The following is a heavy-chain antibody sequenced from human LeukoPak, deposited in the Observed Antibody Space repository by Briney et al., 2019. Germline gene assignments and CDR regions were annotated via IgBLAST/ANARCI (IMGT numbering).Heavy chain of an antibody. D-gene: IGHD3-3*01. CDR3: ARGLYDFWSGTLFDY. V-gene: IGHV4-34*01. CDR2: INHSGST. Sequence: SETQSLTCAVYGGSFSGYYWSWIRQPPGKGLEWIGEINHSGSTNYNPSLKSRVTISVDTSKNQFSLKLSSVTAADTAVYYCARGLYDFWSGTLFDYWGQGTLVTVSS. J-gene: IGHJ4*02. CDR1: GGSFSGYY.